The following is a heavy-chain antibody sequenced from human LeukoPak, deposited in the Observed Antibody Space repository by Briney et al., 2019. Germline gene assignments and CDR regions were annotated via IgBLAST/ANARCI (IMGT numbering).Heavy chain of an antibody. CDR1: GDSITNSY. CDR3: ARRVVAAHNWFDP. D-gene: IGHD2-15*01. V-gene: IGHV4-59*01. J-gene: IGHJ5*02. CDR2: TYHSGSS. Sequence: PSETLSLTCTVSGDSITNSYWAWIRQSPGKGLEWIGHTYHSGSSAYHPSLKSRVSMLVDTSTNQLFLNLTSVTAADTAVNYCARRVVAAHNWFDPWGQGTLVTVSS.